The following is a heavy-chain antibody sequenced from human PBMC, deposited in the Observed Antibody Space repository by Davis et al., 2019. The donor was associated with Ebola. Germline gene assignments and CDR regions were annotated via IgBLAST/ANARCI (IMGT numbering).Heavy chain of an antibody. V-gene: IGHV4-59*01. CDR1: GGSISKYL. CDR3: ARDIGLELRRPYHYGLDV. CDR2: IYYNGNT. Sequence: MPSETLSLTCTVSGGSISKYLWTWIRQAPGKGLEWIGDIYYNGNTNYNPSLKSQVTISVDTARNQFSLKLTSVTTPDTAVYYCARDIGLELRRPYHYGLDVWGTGTTVTVSS. D-gene: IGHD1-26*01. J-gene: IGHJ6*04.